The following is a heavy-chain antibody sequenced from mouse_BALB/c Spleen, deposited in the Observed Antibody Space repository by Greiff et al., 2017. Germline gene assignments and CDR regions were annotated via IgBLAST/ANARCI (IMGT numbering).Heavy chain of an antibody. CDR3: TRNLLFAY. CDR2: IRLKSNNYAT. J-gene: IGHJ3*01. CDR1: GFTFSNYW. Sequence: EVQVVESGGGLVQPGGSMKLSCVASGFTFSNYWMNWVRQSPEKGLEWVAEIRLKSNNYATHYAESVKGRFTISRDDSKSSVYLQMNNLRAEDTGIYYCTRNLLFAYWGQGTLVTVSA. V-gene: IGHV6-6*02.